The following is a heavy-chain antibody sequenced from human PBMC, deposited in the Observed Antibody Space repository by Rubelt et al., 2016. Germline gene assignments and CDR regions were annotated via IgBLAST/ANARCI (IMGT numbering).Heavy chain of an antibody. J-gene: IGHJ3*02. CDR1: GGTFSSYA. CDR2: IIPILGIA. D-gene: IGHD1-1*01. Sequence: QVQLVQSGAEVKKPGSSVKVSCKASGGTFSSYAISWVRQAPGQGLEWMGRIIPILGIANYAQKFQGRVTITADKSTSTVYMELSSLRSDDTAVYFCARDQLALYAFDIWGQGTMVTVSS. V-gene: IGHV1-69*04. CDR3: ARDQLALYAFDI.